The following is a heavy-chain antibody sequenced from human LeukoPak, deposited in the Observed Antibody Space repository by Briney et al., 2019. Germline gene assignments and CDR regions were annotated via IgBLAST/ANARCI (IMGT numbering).Heavy chain of an antibody. CDR2: IKNKRDGDGA. CDR1: GFSLSDAW. D-gene: IGHD7-27*01. V-gene: IGHV3-15*07. Sequence: GGSLRLSCAASGFSLSDAWMNWVRQAPGRGLEWVARIKNKRDGDGADYGAPVKGRFTISRDDRKSTVHLQMNNLRTEDTAVYYCAKEGRNWGRDCFDYWGQGTLVTVSS. J-gene: IGHJ4*02. CDR3: AKEGRNWGRDCFDY.